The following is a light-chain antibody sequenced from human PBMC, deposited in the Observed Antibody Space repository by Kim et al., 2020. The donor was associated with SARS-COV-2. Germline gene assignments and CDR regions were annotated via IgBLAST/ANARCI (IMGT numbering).Light chain of an antibody. J-gene: IGKJ1*01. V-gene: IGKV3-20*01. Sequence: SPGDRATISCRASQSVDSNVLAWYQQKPGQATSLLIYGASSRATGVPDRFSGSGSGTDFTLTISRLEPEDFAVYYCQQYGTSPATFGQGTKVDIK. CDR2: GAS. CDR1: QSVDSNV. CDR3: QQYGTSPAT.